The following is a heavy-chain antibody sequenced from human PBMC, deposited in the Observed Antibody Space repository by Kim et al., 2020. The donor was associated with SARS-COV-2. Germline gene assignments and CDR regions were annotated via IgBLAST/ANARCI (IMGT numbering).Heavy chain of an antibody. D-gene: IGHD6-13*01. Sequence: ADSLKGRLTNSRDNAKNSLYLQMNSLRAEDTAVYYCARDSRAAAGTEDYWGQGTLVTVSS. J-gene: IGHJ4*02. CDR3: ARDSRAAAGTEDY. V-gene: IGHV3-11*05.